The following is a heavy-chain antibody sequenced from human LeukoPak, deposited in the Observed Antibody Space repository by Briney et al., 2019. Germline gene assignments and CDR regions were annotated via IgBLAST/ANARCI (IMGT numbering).Heavy chain of an antibody. Sequence: SGGSLRLSCAASGFTFSSYAMSWVRQAPGKGLEGGSAISGSGGSTYYADSVKGRFTISRDNSKNTLYLQMNSLRAEDTAVYYCAKDQRSYYYDSSGYYGAFDIWGQGTMVTVSS. CDR1: GFTFSSYA. CDR3: AKDQRSYYYDSSGYYGAFDI. J-gene: IGHJ3*02. D-gene: IGHD3-22*01. V-gene: IGHV3-23*01. CDR2: ISGSGGST.